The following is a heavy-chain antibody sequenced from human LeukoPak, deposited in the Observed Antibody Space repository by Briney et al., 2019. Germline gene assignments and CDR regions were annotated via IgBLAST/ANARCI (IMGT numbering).Heavy chain of an antibody. V-gene: IGHV4-59*12. D-gene: IGHD2-2*01. CDR3: ARAGYQLLYGMDV. Sequence: PPETLSLTCTVSGGSISSYYWSWIRQPPGKGLEWIGYIYYSGTTNYNPSLKSRVSMSVDTSKNQFSLKLSSVTAADTAVYYCARAGYQLLYGMDVWGQGTTVTVSS. CDR2: IYYSGTT. CDR1: GGSISSYY. J-gene: IGHJ6*02.